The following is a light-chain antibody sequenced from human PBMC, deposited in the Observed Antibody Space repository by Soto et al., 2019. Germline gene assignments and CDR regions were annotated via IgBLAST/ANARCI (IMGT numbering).Light chain of an antibody. J-gene: IGKJ4*01. CDR1: QSVNIY. Sequence: EIVMTQSPATLSVSPGERATLSCRASQSVNIYLAWYQQKPGQAPRLLIFGASYRATGIPARFSGSGSGPEFTVNINTMQSEDFEIYYCPPYNNWPLTFGGGTKV. CDR2: GAS. CDR3: PPYNNWPLT. V-gene: IGKV3D-15*01.